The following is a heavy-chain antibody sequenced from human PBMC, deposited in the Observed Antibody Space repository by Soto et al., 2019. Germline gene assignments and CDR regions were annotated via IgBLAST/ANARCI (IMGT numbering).Heavy chain of an antibody. Sequence: GASGKVSCKASGYTFTSYGISCVRQAPGQVLEWMGWISAYNGNTNYAQKLQGRVTMTTDTSTSTAYMELRSLRSDDTAVYYCARDRRGYDILTGYYSPSWYYYGMDVWGQGTTVTVSS. CDR1: GYTFTSYG. J-gene: IGHJ6*02. CDR3: ARDRRGYDILTGYYSPSWYYYGMDV. V-gene: IGHV1-18*01. D-gene: IGHD3-9*01. CDR2: ISAYNGNT.